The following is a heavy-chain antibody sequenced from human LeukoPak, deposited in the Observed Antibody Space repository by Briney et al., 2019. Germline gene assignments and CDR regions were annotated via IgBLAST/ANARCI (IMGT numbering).Heavy chain of an antibody. CDR1: GFTFSSYC. D-gene: IGHD3-10*01. V-gene: IGHV3-7*01. CDR2: IKQDGSDK. CDR3: ARVSSSREFLFNY. J-gene: IGHJ4*02. Sequence: GGSLRLSCAASGFTFSSYCMSWVRQAPGEGLEWVANIKQDGSDKYYVDSEKGRFTISRDNAKNSLYLQMNSLRAEDTAVYYCARVSSSREFLFNYWGQGTLVTVSS.